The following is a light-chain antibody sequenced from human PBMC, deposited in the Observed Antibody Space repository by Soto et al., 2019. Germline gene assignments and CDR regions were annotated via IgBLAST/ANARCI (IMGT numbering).Light chain of an antibody. CDR3: QQYNNWPPWT. CDR1: QSVSTN. V-gene: IGKV3-15*01. CDR2: DAS. Sequence: EIVLTQSPGTLPLSPGERATLSCRASQSVSTNLAWFQQKPGQAPRLLIYDASTRATGVPARFSGSASGTEFTLTISSLQSEDFAVYYCQQYNNWPPWTFGQGTKVDIK. J-gene: IGKJ1*01.